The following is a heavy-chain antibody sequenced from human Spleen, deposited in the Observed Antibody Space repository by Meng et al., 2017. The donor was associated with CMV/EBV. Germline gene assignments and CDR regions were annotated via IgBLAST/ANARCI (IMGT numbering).Heavy chain of an antibody. CDR3: ARVKDSGSLRFDY. V-gene: IGHV1-69*05. CDR1: GDTSSSSA. Sequence: TPSGDTSSSSAITWVRQAPGQGLEWMGGVIPIFGTVRYAQKFQGRVTITTDESTSTAYMELNSLRSADTAVYYCARVKDSGSLRFDYWGQGTLVTVSS. D-gene: IGHD1-26*01. J-gene: IGHJ4*02. CDR2: VIPIFGTV.